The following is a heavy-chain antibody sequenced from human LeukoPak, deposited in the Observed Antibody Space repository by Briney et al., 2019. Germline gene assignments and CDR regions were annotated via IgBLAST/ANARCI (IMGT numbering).Heavy chain of an antibody. CDR1: GGSISSYY. D-gene: IGHD3-22*01. Sequence: PSETLSLTCTVSGGSISSYYWSWIRQPPGKGLEWIGYIYYSGSTNYNPSLKSRVTISVDTSKNQFSLKLSSVTAADTAVYYCARGRDGYDSSGYYDGLRGLFDYWGQGTLVTVSS. J-gene: IGHJ4*02. V-gene: IGHV4-59*01. CDR2: IYYSGST. CDR3: ARGRDGYDSSGYYDGLRGLFDY.